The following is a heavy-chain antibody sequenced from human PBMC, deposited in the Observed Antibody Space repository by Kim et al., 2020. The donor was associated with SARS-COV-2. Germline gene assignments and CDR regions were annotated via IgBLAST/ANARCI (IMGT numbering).Heavy chain of an antibody. V-gene: IGHV4-34*01. CDR3: ASALVATTKGPYFDY. Sequence: PSLKSRVTISVDTSKNQFSLKLNSGTAADTAVYYCASALVATTKGPYFDYWGQGILVTVSS. J-gene: IGHJ4*02. D-gene: IGHD5-12*01.